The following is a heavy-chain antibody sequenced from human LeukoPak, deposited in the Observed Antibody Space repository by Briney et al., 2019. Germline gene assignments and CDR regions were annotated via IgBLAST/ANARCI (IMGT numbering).Heavy chain of an antibody. CDR1: GYTFTGYY. CDR3: ARGYYDSSGFEYFQD. Sequence: GESLKISCKGSGYTFTGYYMHWVRQAPGQGLEWMGWINPNSGGTNYAQKFQGRVTMTRDTSISTAYMELSRLTSDDTAVYYCARGYYDSSGFEYFQDWGQGTLVTVSS. D-gene: IGHD3-22*01. V-gene: IGHV1-2*02. J-gene: IGHJ1*01. CDR2: INPNSGGT.